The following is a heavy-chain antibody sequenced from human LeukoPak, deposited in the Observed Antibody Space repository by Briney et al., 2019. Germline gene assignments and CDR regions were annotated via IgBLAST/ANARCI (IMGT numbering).Heavy chain of an antibody. CDR3: VRTASRIFGMQ. D-gene: IGHD3-3*01. V-gene: IGHV3-11*04. CDR2: ISRSGSTI. Sequence: EGSLRLSCAASGFSFSDHYMSWIRQAPGKGLEWVSYISRSGSTIYYADSVKGRYTISRDNAKNSLYLQMNSLRVEDTAVYYCVRTASRIFGMQWGQGTLVIVSS. J-gene: IGHJ4*02. CDR1: GFSFSDHY.